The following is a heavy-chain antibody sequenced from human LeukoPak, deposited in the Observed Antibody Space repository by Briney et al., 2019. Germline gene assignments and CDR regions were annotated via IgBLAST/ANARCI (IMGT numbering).Heavy chain of an antibody. D-gene: IGHD3-22*01. CDR1: GFTFSSYE. V-gene: IGHV3-48*03. J-gene: IGHJ4*02. CDR3: ARTHDSSGYYYSYYFDY. Sequence: GGSLRLSCAASGFTFSSYEMNWVRQAPGKGLEWVSYISSSGSTIYYADSVKGRFTISRDNAKNSLYLQMNSLRAEDTAVYYCARTHDSSGYYYSYYFDYWGQGTLVTVSS. CDR2: ISSSGSTI.